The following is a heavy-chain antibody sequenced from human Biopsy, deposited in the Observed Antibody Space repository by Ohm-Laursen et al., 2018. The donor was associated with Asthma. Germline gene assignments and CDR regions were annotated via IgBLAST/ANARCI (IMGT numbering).Heavy chain of an antibody. CDR1: GGYMRSGNYY. CDR2: IYYSGTT. V-gene: IGHV4-39*01. J-gene: IGHJ6*02. D-gene: IGHD6-13*01. Sequence: SDTLSLTCCLSSGSGGYMRSGNYYWGWIRQPPGKGLEWIGSIYYSGTTYYNPSLESRVTVSADTSKNQFSLKLTSVTAADTAVYYCVRGSSSWHHGPFHYYYGLDVWGQGTTATASS. CDR3: VRGSSSWHHGPFHYYYGLDV.